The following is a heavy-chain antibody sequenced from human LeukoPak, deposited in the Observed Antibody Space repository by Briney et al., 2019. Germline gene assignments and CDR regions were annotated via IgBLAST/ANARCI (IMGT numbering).Heavy chain of an antibody. CDR3: ARDAGYSGSYYRANWFDP. CDR1: GFTFSRSG. CDR2: ISRSISYI. Sequence: TGGSLRLSCAASGFTFSRSGMNWVRQAPGKGLGWVSSISRSISYIAYADSVKGRFTSCRDNAKNSLYLQMNSLRAEDTAVYYCARDAGYSGSYYRANWFDPWGQGTLVTVSS. J-gene: IGHJ5*02. D-gene: IGHD1-26*01. V-gene: IGHV3-21*01.